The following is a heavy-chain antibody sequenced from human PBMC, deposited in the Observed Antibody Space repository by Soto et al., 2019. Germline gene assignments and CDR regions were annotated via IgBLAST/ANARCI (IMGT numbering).Heavy chain of an antibody. CDR1: GFTFSSYW. D-gene: IGHD3-9*01. CDR2: IKQDGSEK. V-gene: IGHV3-7*01. Sequence: PGGYLRLSGAASGFTFSSYWMSWVRQAPGKGLEWVANIKQDGSEKYYVDSVKGRFTISRDNATNSLYLQMNSLRAEDTAVYYRAKGGYDILTGYYTAEYSQSWGQ. J-gene: IGHJ1*01. CDR3: AKGGYDILTGYYTAEYSQS.